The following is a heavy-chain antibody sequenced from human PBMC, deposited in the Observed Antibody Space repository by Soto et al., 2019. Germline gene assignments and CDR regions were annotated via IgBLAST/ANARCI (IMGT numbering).Heavy chain of an antibody. CDR1: GGAISSSSYY. J-gene: IGHJ6*02. CDR2: IYYSGNT. Sequence: SETLSLTCTVSGGAISSSSYYWGWIRQPPGKGLEWIGIIYYSGNTYYNPSLKSRVTISVDTSKNQFSLKLSSVTAADTAVYYCARRPGSSVYYYYGMDVWGQGTTVTVSS. D-gene: IGHD3-10*01. CDR3: ARRPGSSVYYYYGMDV. V-gene: IGHV4-39*01.